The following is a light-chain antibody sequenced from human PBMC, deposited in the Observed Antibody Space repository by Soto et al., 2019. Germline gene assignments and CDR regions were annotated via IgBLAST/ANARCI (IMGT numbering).Light chain of an antibody. Sequence: QSVLTHPASVSGSPGQSITISCTGTSSDVGGYNYVSWYQQHPGKAPKLMIYDVSNRPSGVSNRFSGSKSGNTASLTISGLQAEDEADYYCNSYTSSSTYVFGTGTQLTVL. CDR3: NSYTSSSTYV. CDR1: SSDVGGYNY. J-gene: IGLJ1*01. CDR2: DVS. V-gene: IGLV2-14*01.